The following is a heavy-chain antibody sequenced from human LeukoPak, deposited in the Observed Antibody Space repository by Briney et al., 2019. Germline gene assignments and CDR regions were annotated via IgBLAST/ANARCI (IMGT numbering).Heavy chain of an antibody. J-gene: IGHJ5*02. D-gene: IGHD6-13*01. Sequence: ASVKVSCKVSGYTLTELSMHWVRQAPGKGLEWMGVFDPEDGETIYAQKFQGRVTMTRDTSTSTVYMELSSLRSEDTAVYYCARQGRRQQLVPNWFDPWGQGTLVTVSS. CDR2: FDPEDGET. CDR1: GYTLTELS. CDR3: ARQGRRQQLVPNWFDP. V-gene: IGHV1-24*01.